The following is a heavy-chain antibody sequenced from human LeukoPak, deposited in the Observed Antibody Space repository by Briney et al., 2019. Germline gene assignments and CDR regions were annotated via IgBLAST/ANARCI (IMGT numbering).Heavy chain of an antibody. CDR3: ARHMLVDCSSTSCPSPGDY. V-gene: IGHV5-51*01. Sequence: GESLKISCKGSGYSFTSYWIGWVRQMPGKGLERMGIIYPGDSDTRYSPSFQGQVTISADKSISTAYLQWSSLKASDTAMYYCARHMLVDCSSTSCPSPGDYWGQGTLVTISS. CDR2: IYPGDSDT. J-gene: IGHJ4*02. CDR1: GYSFTSYW. D-gene: IGHD2-2*01.